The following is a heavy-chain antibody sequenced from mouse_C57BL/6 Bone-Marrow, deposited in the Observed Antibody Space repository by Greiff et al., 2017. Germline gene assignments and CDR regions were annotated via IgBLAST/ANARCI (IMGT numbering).Heavy chain of an antibody. Sequence: VQLQQPGAELVRPGTSVRLSCKASGYTFTSYWMHWVKQRPGQGLEWIGVIDPSDSYTNYNQKFKGKATLTVDTSSSTAYMQLSSLTSEDSAVYYCARWLLLDWYFDVWGTGTTVTVSS. CDR1: GYTFTSYW. CDR3: ARWLLLDWYFDV. D-gene: IGHD2-3*01. CDR2: IDPSDSYT. V-gene: IGHV1-59*01. J-gene: IGHJ1*03.